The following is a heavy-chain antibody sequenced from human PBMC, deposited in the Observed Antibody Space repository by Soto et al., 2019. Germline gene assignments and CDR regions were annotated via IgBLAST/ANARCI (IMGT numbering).Heavy chain of an antibody. J-gene: IGHJ4*02. Sequence: QVQLVQSGAEVKRPGSSVKVSCKASGDTFNFYSINWVRQAPGLGLEWMGRVNPIVSMSNYAQRFQGRVTMAADKSTITVYMELSGLRSEDTAMYYCATSYGSGYRAFDYWGQGALVTVSS. V-gene: IGHV1-69*04. CDR3: ATSYGSGYRAFDY. CDR2: VNPIVSMS. CDR1: GDTFNFYS. D-gene: IGHD3-10*01.